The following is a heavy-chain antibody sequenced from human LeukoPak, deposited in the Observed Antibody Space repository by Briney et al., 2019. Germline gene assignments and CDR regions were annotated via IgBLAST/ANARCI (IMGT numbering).Heavy chain of an antibody. J-gene: IGHJ6*02. CDR3: ANPRLYYGMDV. CDR2: VSGGGDFI. Sequence: GGSLRLSCAASGFTFSSYAMSWVRQAPGKGLEWVSAVSGGGDFIYYADSVKGRFTISRDNSKDTLYLQMNSLRAEDTAVYFCANPRLYYGMDVWGRGTTVTVSS. CDR1: GFTFSSYA. V-gene: IGHV3-23*01.